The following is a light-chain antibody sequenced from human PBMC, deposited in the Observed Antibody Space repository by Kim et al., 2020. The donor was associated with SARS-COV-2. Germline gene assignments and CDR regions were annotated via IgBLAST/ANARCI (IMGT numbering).Light chain of an antibody. CDR3: QSYDSSNLV. J-gene: IGLJ3*02. CDR2: ENK. V-gene: IGLV6-57*02. Sequence: GRTVAVSCTGSSGSIASNYVQWYRQRPGSAPTTVISENKQRPSGVPDRFSGSIDSSSSSASLTISGLKTEDEADYYCQSYDSSNLVFGGGTQLTVL. CDR1: SGSIASNY.